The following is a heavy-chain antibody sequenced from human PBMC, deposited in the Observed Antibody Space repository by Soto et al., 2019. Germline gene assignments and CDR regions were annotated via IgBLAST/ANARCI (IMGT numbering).Heavy chain of an antibody. CDR3: ARGINYGDYSRWFYP. Sequence: QVQLVQSGAEVKKPGASVKVSCKASGYIFTNYDINWVRQATGQGLEYLGWINPNSGNTGYVQKFKGRVTMTRNTSINTAYMELNSLRSEDTAVYYCARGINYGDYSRWFYPWGQGTLVTVSS. D-gene: IGHD4-17*01. V-gene: IGHV1-8*01. J-gene: IGHJ5*02. CDR2: INPNSGNT. CDR1: GYIFTNYD.